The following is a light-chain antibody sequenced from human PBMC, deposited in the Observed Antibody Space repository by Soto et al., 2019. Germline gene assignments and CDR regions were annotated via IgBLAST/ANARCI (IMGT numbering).Light chain of an antibody. J-gene: IGKJ4*01. CDR1: QSVLYSSNNKNY. V-gene: IGKV4-1*01. Sequence: DFVMTQSPDSLAVSLGERATINCKSSQSVLYSSNNKNYLAWFQHKPGQPPKLLIYWASTRESGVPDRFTGSASGTDFTLTISSLQAEDVAVYYCQQYYSSPLTFGGGTKVEIK. CDR3: QQYYSSPLT. CDR2: WAS.